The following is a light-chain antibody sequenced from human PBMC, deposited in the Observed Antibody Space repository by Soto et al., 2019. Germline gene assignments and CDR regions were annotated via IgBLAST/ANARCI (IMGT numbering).Light chain of an antibody. Sequence: QAVLTQPASVSGSPGQSITISCTGTSSDVGAYNYVSWYQQYPGNAPQLMIYEVNNRPSGVSHRFSGSKSGNTASLTISGLQAEDEADYYCCSYAGSYTVVFGGGTKLTVL. CDR1: SSDVGAYNY. CDR3: CSYAGSYTVV. CDR2: EVN. V-gene: IGLV2-14*01. J-gene: IGLJ2*01.